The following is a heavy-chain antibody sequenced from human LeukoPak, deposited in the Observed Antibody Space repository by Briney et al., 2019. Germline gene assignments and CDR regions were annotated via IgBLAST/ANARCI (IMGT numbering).Heavy chain of an antibody. CDR2: IYYNGNT. Sequence: KTSETLSLTCTVSGASISSYYWSWIRQSPGKGLEWIGYIYYNGNTNYNPSLKGRVTISVDSSKNQFPLRLSSVTAADTAVYYCARVAVSAREYFDYWGQGTLVTVSS. CDR1: GASISSYY. CDR3: ARVAVSAREYFDY. D-gene: IGHD2-21*02. J-gene: IGHJ4*02. V-gene: IGHV4-59*01.